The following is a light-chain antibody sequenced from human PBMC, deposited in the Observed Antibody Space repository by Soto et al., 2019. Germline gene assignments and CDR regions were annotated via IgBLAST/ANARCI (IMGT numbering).Light chain of an antibody. CDR2: GAS. Sequence: EIVMTQPPATLSVSPGERATLSCRASQSVSSNLAWYQQKPGQAPRLLICGASTRATGIPARFSGSGSGTELTLTISSLQSEDFAVYYCQQYNNWPWTFGQGTKVEIK. J-gene: IGKJ1*01. CDR3: QQYNNWPWT. CDR1: QSVSSN. V-gene: IGKV3-15*01.